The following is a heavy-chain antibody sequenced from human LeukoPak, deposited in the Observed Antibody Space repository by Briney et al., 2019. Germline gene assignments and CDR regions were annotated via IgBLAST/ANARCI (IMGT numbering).Heavy chain of an antibody. J-gene: IGHJ4*02. V-gene: IGHV4-34*01. CDR2: INHSGST. CDR3: ARITMVRGVIIRRYFDY. Sequence: SETLSLTCAVYGGSFSGYYWSWIRQPPGKGLEWIGEINHSGSTNYSPSLKSRVTISVDTSKNQFSLKLSSVTAADTAVYYCARITMVRGVIIRRYFDYWGQGTLVTVSS. D-gene: IGHD3-10*01. CDR1: GGSFSGYY.